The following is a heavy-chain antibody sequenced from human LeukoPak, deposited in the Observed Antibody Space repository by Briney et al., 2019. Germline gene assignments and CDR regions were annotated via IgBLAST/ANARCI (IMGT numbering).Heavy chain of an antibody. CDR3: ASYCSGFSCYSRYDY. J-gene: IGHJ4*02. V-gene: IGHV3-64*01. CDR2: ISTNGGGT. D-gene: IGHD2-15*01. Sequence: GGSLRLSCAASAFTFSTYAMHWVRQTPGKGLEYVSAISTNGGGTYYANSVKGRFTISRDNSKNTLYLQMGSLRAEDMAVYYCASYCSGFSCYSRYDYWGQGTLVTVSS. CDR1: AFTFSTYA.